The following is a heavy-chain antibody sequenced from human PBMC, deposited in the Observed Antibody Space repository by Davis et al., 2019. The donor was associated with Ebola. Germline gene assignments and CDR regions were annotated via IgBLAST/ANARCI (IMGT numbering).Heavy chain of an antibody. V-gene: IGHV3-53*01. CDR3: AKMSVLFMDV. Sequence: GGSLRLSCAAFGFSVSESYMTWVRQAPGKGLEWVSNIYSAGSTYYADSVKGRFTISRDNSKNTLYLQMNSLRAEDTAVYYCAKMSVLFMDVWGKGTTVTVSS. CDR1: GFSVSESY. J-gene: IGHJ6*04. CDR2: IYSAGST.